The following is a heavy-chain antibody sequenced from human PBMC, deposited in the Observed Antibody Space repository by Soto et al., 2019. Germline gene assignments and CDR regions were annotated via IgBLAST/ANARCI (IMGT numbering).Heavy chain of an antibody. V-gene: IGHV4-39*01. CDR1: GGAISSSSYY. Sequence: PSETLSLTCTVSGGAISSSSYYLGWIRQPPGKGLEWIGSIYYSGSTYYNPSLKSRVTISVDTSKNQFSLKLSSVTAADTAVYYCARPIEAVDGMSFDYSGQGKLVTVSS. D-gene: IGHD6-19*01. CDR3: ARPIEAVDGMSFDY. J-gene: IGHJ4*02. CDR2: IYYSGST.